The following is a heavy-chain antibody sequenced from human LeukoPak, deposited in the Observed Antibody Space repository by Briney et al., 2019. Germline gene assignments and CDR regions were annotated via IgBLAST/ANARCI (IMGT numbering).Heavy chain of an antibody. J-gene: IGHJ4*02. CDR1: GYSISSGYY. CDR3: ARNQIVGATGGGYFDY. V-gene: IGHV4-38-2*02. D-gene: IGHD1-26*01. CDR2: IYHSGST. Sequence: SETLSLTCTVSGYSISSGYYWGWIRPPPGKGLEWIGSIYHSGSTYYNPSLKSRVTISVDTSKDQFSLKLSSVTAADTAVYYCARNQIVGATGGGYFDYWGQGTLVTVSS.